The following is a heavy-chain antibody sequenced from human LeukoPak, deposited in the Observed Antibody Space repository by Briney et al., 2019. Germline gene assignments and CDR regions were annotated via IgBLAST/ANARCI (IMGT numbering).Heavy chain of an antibody. V-gene: IGHV4-59*01. J-gene: IGHJ4*02. Sequence: PSETLSLTCTVSGGSISSYYWSWIRQPAGKGLEWIGYIYYSGSTNYNPSLKSRVTISVDTSKNQFSLKLSSVTAADTAVYYCARAYDYVWGSYRFDYWGQGTLVTVSS. D-gene: IGHD3-16*02. CDR2: IYYSGST. CDR3: ARAYDYVWGSYRFDY. CDR1: GGSISSYY.